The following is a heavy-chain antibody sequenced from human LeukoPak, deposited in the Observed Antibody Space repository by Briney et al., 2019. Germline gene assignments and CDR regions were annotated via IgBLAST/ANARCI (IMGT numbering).Heavy chain of an antibody. D-gene: IGHD6-6*01. CDR2: IYYSGST. J-gene: IGHJ4*02. CDR3: ARRASYSSSYIDY. Sequence: SETLSLTCTVSGGSISSSSYYWGWIRQPPGKGLEWIGSIYYSGSTYYNPSLNRRVTISVDPSTNQFSLKLSSVTAADTAVYYCARRASYSSSYIDYWGQGTLVTVSS. V-gene: IGHV4-39*07. CDR1: GGSISSSSYY.